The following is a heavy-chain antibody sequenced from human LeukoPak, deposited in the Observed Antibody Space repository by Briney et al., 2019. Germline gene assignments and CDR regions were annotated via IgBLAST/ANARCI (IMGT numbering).Heavy chain of an antibody. D-gene: IGHD3-22*01. CDR1: GFTFDDYG. J-gene: IGHJ4*02. CDR3: AKGFGTYYYDSSAWGLFDY. V-gene: IGHV3-20*01. CDR2: INWNGGST. Sequence: GGSLRLSCAASGFTFDDYGMSWVRQAPGKGLEWVSGINWNGGSTGYADSVKGRFTISRDNAKNSPYLQMNSLRAEDAALYHCAKGFGTYYYDSSAWGLFDYWGQGTLVTVSS.